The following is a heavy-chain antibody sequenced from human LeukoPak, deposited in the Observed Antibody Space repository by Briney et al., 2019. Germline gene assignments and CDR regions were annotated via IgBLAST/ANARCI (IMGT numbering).Heavy chain of an antibody. CDR3: ARGASSGYYTPNAFDS. V-gene: IGHV3-48*01. Sequence: GGSLRLSCAASGFTLSTYSMNWVRQAPGKGLEWISYIDSSSRTIYYADSVKGRFTISRDNSKNTLYLQMNSLRAEDTAVYYCARGASSGYYTPNAFDSWGQGTMVTVSS. CDR1: GFTLSTYS. CDR2: IDSSSRTI. J-gene: IGHJ3*02. D-gene: IGHD3-22*01.